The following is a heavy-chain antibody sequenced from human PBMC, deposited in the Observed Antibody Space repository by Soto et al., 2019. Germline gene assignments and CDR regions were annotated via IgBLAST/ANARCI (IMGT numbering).Heavy chain of an antibody. CDR3: ARDPIAHVLHYYYYYGMDV. CDR2: ISYDGSNK. Sequence: GGSLRLSCAASGFTFSSYAMHWVRQAPGKGLEWVAVISYDGSNKYYADSVKGRFTISRDNSKNTLYLQMNSLRAEDTAVYYCARDPIAHVLHYYYYYGMDVWGQGTTVTVSS. CDR1: GFTFSSYA. D-gene: IGHD6-13*01. V-gene: IGHV3-30-3*01. J-gene: IGHJ6*02.